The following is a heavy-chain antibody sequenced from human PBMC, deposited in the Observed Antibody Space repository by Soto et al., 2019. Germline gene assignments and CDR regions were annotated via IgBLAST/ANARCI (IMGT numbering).Heavy chain of an antibody. CDR2: IWYDGSNK. CDR1: GFTFSSYG. J-gene: IGHJ5*02. D-gene: IGHD3-16*01. Sequence: QVQLVESGGGVVQPGRSLRLSCAASGFTFSSYGMHWVRQAPGKGLEWVAVIWYDGSNKYYADSVKGRFTISRDNSKNTLYLQMNSLRAEDTAVYYCARDEGGVTTLNWFDPWGQGTLVTVSS. CDR3: ARDEGGVTTLNWFDP. V-gene: IGHV3-33*01.